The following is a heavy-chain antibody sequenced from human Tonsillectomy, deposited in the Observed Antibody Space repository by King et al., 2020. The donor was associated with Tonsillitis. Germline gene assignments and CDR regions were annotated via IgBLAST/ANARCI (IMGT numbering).Heavy chain of an antibody. CDR3: AKEPRGDYWSGYFSFDT. V-gene: IGHV3-21*01. J-gene: IGHJ5*02. CDR1: GFSFSSYS. Sequence: VQLVQSGGGLVKPGGSLTLSCAASGFSFSSYSMNWVRQAPGKGLEWVSSISSASGSIFYTSSVKGRFTISRDNAKNSLYLHMNSLRAEDTAVYYCAKEPRGDYWSGYFSFDTWGLGTLVTVSS. D-gene: IGHD3-3*01. CDR2: ISSASGSI.